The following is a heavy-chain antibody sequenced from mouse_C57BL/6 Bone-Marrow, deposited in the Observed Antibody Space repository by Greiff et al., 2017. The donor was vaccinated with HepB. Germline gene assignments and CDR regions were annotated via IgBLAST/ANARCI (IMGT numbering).Heavy chain of an antibody. J-gene: IGHJ1*03. V-gene: IGHV1-50*01. CDR2: IDPSDSYT. CDR1: GYTFTSYW. CDR3: ACYGSSLWYFDV. D-gene: IGHD1-1*01. Sequence: QVQLQQPGAELVKPGASVKLSCKASGYTFTSYWMQWVKQRPGQGLEWIGEIDPSDSYTNYNQKFKGKATLTVDTSSSTAYMQLSSLTSEDSAVYSCACYGSSLWYFDVWGTGTTVTVSS.